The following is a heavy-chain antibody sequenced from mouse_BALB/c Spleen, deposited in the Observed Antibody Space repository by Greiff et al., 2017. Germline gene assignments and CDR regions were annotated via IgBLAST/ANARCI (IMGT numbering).Heavy chain of an antibody. CDR3: TRPYYDYGYAMDY. Sequence: LQQPGSELVRPGASVKLSCKASGYTFTSYWMHWVKQRPGQGLEWIGNIYPGSGSTNYDEKFKSKATLTVDTSSSTAYMQLSSLTSEDSAVYYCTRPYYDYGYAMDYWGQGTSVTVSS. CDR1: GYTFTSYW. J-gene: IGHJ4*01. V-gene: IGHV1S22*01. CDR2: IYPGSGST. D-gene: IGHD2-4*01.